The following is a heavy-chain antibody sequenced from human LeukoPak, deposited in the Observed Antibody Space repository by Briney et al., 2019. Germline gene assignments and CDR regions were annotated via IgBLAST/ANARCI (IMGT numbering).Heavy chain of an antibody. CDR1: GGSMNTYY. V-gene: IGHV4-59*08. Sequence: SETLSLTCSVSGGSMNTYYWSWIRQHPGKGLEWIANIYYTGSTKYNPSLKSRVTISVDTSKNQFSLKLSSVTAADTAVYYCARRNYGMDVWGQGTTVTVSS. CDR2: IYYTGST. CDR3: ARRNYGMDV. J-gene: IGHJ6*02.